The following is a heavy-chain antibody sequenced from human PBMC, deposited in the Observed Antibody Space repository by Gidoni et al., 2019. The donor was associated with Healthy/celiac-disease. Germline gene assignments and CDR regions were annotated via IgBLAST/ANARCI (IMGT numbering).Heavy chain of an antibody. J-gene: IGHJ3*02. Sequence: EVQLVESGGGLVQPGRSLRLSCAASGCTFDGYAMHWVRQAPGKGLEWVSVISWNSVSIGYADSVKCRFTIARDNAKNSLYLQMNSLRAEDTALYYCAKDLTTVTTSAFDIWGQGTMVTVSS. V-gene: IGHV3-9*01. D-gene: IGHD4-17*01. CDR1: GCTFDGYA. CDR3: AKDLTTVTTSAFDI. CDR2: ISWNSVSI.